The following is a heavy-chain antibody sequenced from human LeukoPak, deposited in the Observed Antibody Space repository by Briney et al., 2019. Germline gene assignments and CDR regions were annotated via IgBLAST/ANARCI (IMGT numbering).Heavy chain of an antibody. D-gene: IGHD6-13*01. CDR1: GFTFSSYG. Sequence: GGSLRLSCAASGFTFSSYGMHWVRQAPGKGLEWVAFIRYDGSNKYYADSVKGRFTISRDNSKNTLYLQMNSLRAEDTAVYYCAKGGSSSWYRIDYMDAWGKGTTVTVSS. CDR2: IRYDGSNK. V-gene: IGHV3-30*02. J-gene: IGHJ6*03. CDR3: AKGGSSSWYRIDYMDA.